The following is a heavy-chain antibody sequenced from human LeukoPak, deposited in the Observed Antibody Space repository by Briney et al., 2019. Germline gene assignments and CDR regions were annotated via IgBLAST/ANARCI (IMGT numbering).Heavy chain of an antibody. J-gene: IGHJ4*02. CDR3: ARDRWGITGTD. V-gene: IGHV4-59*02. CDR1: GGSVSSYY. Sequence: SETLSLTCTVSGGSVSSYYLSWIRQPPGKGLQWIGYISYSGSTNYNPSLKSRVTISVDTSKKQFSLKLSSVTAADTAVYYCARDRWGITGTDWGQGTLVTVSS. D-gene: IGHD1-20*01. CDR2: ISYSGST.